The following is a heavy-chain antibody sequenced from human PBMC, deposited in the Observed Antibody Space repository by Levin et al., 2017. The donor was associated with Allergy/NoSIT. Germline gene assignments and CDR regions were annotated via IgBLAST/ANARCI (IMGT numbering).Heavy chain of an antibody. Sequence: PAASVKVSCAASGFTFSSYSMNWVRQAPGKGLEWVSSISSSSTYIYYADSVKGRFTISRDNAKNSLYLQMNSLRAEDTAVYYCASEGSCSSISCHPSYYYYYDGLDVWGQGATVTVSS. J-gene: IGHJ6*02. CDR2: ISSSSTYI. D-gene: IGHD2-2*01. CDR1: GFTFSSYS. CDR3: ASEGSCSSISCHPSYYYYYDGLDV. V-gene: IGHV3-21*01.